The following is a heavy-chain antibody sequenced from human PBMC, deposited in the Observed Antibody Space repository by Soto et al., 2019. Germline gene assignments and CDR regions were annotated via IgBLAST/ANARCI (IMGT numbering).Heavy chain of an antibody. CDR1: GYTFTSYA. Sequence: ASVKVSCKASGYTFTSYAMHWVRQAPGQRLEWMGWINAVNGNTNYAQKLQGRVTMTTDTSTSTAYMELRSLRSDDTAVYYCARAAITFGGVIGNYWGQGTLVTVSS. CDR3: ARAAITFGGVIGNY. D-gene: IGHD3-16*02. V-gene: IGHV1-3*01. CDR2: INAVNGNT. J-gene: IGHJ4*02.